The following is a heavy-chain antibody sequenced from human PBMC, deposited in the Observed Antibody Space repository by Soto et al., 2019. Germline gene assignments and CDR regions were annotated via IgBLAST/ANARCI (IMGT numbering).Heavy chain of an antibody. Sequence: QVQLVQSGAEVRQPASSVKVSCKTSGATFSSYAITWVRQAPGQGLEWMGGIVPTVDTSTYAQKLQGRVTITADKFTNTVYMELSSLRSDDTAVYYCVRVVAIPGYPDNWGQGTLFNVSS. V-gene: IGHV1-69*14. CDR1: GATFSSYA. CDR2: IVPTVDTS. J-gene: IGHJ4*02. D-gene: IGHD5-12*01. CDR3: VRVVAIPGYPDN.